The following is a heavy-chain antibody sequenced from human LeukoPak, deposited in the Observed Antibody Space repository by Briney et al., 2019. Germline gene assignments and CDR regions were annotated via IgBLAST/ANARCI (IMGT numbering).Heavy chain of an antibody. J-gene: IGHJ6*02. V-gene: IGHV3-15*01. CDR2: IKSKTDGGTT. D-gene: IGHD3-9*01. CDR1: GFTFSNAW. Sequence: GSLRLSCAASGFTFSNAWMSWVRQAPGKGLEWVGRIKSKTDGGTTDYAAPVKGRFTISRDDSKNTLYLQMNSLKTEDTAVYYCTTVGPYDILTGYYYYYGMDVWGQGTTVTVSS. CDR3: TTVGPYDILTGYYYYYGMDV.